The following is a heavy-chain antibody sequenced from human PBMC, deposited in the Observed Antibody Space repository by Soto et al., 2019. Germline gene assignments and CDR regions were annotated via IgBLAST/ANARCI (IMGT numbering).Heavy chain of an antibody. CDR3: ASYPLSIVPPAGEDAFDI. V-gene: IGHV3-21*01. CDR2: ISSSSSYI. J-gene: IGHJ3*02. D-gene: IGHD2-8*01. Sequence: GGSLRLSCAASGFTFSSYSMNWVRQAPGKGLEWVSSISSSSSYIYYADSVKGRFTISRDNAKNSLYLQMNSLRAEDTAVYYCASYPLSIVPPAGEDAFDIWGQGTMVTVSS. CDR1: GFTFSSYS.